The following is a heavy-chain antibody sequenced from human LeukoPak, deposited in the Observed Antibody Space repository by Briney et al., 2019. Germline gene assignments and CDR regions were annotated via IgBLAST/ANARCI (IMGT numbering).Heavy chain of an antibody. CDR1: GGTFSSYA. CDR3: ARDSLAVAGTGMGY. V-gene: IGHV1-69*04. D-gene: IGHD6-19*01. J-gene: IGHJ4*02. Sequence: ASVKVSCKASGGTFSSYAISWVRQAPGQGLEWMGRIIPILGIANYAQKFQGRVTITADKSTSTAYMELSSLRSEDTAVYYCARDSLAVAGTGMGYWGQGTLVTVSS. CDR2: IIPILGIA.